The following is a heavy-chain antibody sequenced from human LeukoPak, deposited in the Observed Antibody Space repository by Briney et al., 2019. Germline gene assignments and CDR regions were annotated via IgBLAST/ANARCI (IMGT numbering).Heavy chain of an antibody. V-gene: IGHV1-18*01. CDR1: GYTFNHHG. CDR2: ISCYNGDT. Sequence: GASVTVSCKGSGYTFNHHGISWVRQAPGQGLKWMGWISCYNGDTHYAQKFQGRVTMTTDTSTATAYMEMRSLGSDDTAIYYCARDPSNTSGFYAYFDFWGQGTLVTVSS. CDR3: ARDPSNTSGFYAYFDF. J-gene: IGHJ4*02. D-gene: IGHD6-19*01.